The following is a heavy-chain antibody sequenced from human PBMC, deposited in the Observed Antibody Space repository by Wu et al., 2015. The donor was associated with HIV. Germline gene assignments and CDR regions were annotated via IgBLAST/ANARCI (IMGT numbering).Heavy chain of an antibody. CDR2: INPNRGGT. Sequence: QVQLLQSGAEVKKPGASVMVSCKASGYTFIDYYIYWVRKTPGQGLEWMGWINPNRGGTKYAQKFQGRVTMTRDTSISTAYIELSGLTSDDTAVYYCAAVYCTGGICYLGYWGQGTLLIVSS. D-gene: IGHD2-8*02. J-gene: IGHJ4*02. V-gene: IGHV1-2*02. CDR3: AAVYCTGGICYLGY. CDR1: GYTFIDYY.